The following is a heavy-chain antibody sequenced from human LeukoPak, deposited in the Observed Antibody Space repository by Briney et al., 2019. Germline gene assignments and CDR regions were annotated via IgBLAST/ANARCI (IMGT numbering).Heavy chain of an antibody. J-gene: IGHJ6*03. Sequence: GASVKVSCKASGYTFTSYYMHWVRQAPGQGLEWMGIINPSGGSTSYAQKFQGRVTMTRDMSTSTVYMELSSLRSEDTAVYYCARDGYSSGWYDYYYYYMDVWGKGTTVTISS. CDR2: INPSGGST. CDR1: GYTFTSYY. V-gene: IGHV1-46*01. D-gene: IGHD6-19*01. CDR3: ARDGYSSGWYDYYYYYMDV.